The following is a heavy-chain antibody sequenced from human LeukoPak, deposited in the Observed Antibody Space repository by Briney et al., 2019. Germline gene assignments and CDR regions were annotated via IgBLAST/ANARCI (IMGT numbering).Heavy chain of an antibody. CDR3: ARGPLYYYDSSGTAKGYNWFDP. Sequence: GGSLRLSCAASGFTVSSNYMSWVRQAPGKGLEWVSVIYSGGSTYYADSVKGRFTISRDNSKNTLYLQMNSLRAEDTAVYYCARGPLYYYDSSGTAKGYNWFDPWGQGTLVTVSS. V-gene: IGHV3-66*01. CDR2: IYSGGST. D-gene: IGHD3-22*01. J-gene: IGHJ5*02. CDR1: GFTVSSNY.